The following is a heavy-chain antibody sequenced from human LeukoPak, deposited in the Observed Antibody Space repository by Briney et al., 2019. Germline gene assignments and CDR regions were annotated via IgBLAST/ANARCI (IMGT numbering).Heavy chain of an antibody. CDR1: GGSISSFY. CDR2: IYYSGNT. J-gene: IGHJ3*02. CDR3: AVSIAVAGMDAFDI. V-gene: IGHV4-59*01. Sequence: SETLSLTCTVSGGSISSFYWSWIRQPPGKGLEWIGYIYYSGNTNYNPSLKSRVTISVDTSKNQFSLKLSSVTAADTAVYYCAVSIAVAGMDAFDIWGQGTMVTVSS. D-gene: IGHD6-19*01.